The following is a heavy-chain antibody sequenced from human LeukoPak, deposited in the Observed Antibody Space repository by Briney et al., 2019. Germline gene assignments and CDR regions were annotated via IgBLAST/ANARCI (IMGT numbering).Heavy chain of an antibody. J-gene: IGHJ6*03. D-gene: IGHD3-22*01. CDR3: ARHKYYYDSSGYYSYYYMDV. CDR2: IYPGDSDT. Sequence: GESLKISCKGSGYSFTSYWIGWVRQMPGKGLEWMGIIYPGDSDTRYSPSFQGQVTISADKSISTAYLQWSSLKASDTAMYYCARHKYYYDSSGYYSYYYMDVWGKGTTVTVSS. CDR1: GYSFTSYW. V-gene: IGHV5-51*01.